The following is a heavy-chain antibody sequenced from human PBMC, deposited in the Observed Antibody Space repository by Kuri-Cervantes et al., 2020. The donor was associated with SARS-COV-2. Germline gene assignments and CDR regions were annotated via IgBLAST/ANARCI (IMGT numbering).Heavy chain of an antibody. J-gene: IGHJ4*02. Sequence: GESLKISCAASGFTFSSYGMHWVRQAPGKGLGWVAVISYDGSNKYYADSMKGRFTISRDNSKNTLYLQMNSLSDEDAAVYFCAIAHTGSYYPLDFWGQGILVTVSS. CDR2: ISYDGSNK. V-gene: IGHV3-30*03. CDR3: AIAHTGSYYPLDF. D-gene: IGHD1-26*01. CDR1: GFTFSSYG.